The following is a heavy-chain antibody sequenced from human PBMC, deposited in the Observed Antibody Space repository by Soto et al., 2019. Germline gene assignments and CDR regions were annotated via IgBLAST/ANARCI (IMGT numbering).Heavy chain of an antibody. CDR3: ARPLRVRNIYHGFAN. V-gene: IGHV1-69*01. CDR1: GETFSKYA. D-gene: IGHD2-2*02. CDR2: VIPIFGTP. Sequence: QVQLVQYGAELKKPGSSVKVSCKASGETFSKYAISWVRQAPGEWLEWVGGVIPIFGTPNNAQKFQGRVTNSADETTTTTVRELSILRSEDTDEYYRARPLRVRNIYHGFANWGQGTTVTVSS. J-gene: IGHJ1*01.